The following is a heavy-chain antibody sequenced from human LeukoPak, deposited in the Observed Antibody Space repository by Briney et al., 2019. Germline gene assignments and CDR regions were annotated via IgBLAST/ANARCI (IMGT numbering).Heavy chain of an antibody. V-gene: IGHV3-21*01. CDR2: ISSSSSYI. J-gene: IGHJ5*01. CDR1: GFTFSSYS. D-gene: IGHD5-12*01. CDR3: AKGGYSGHEFDF. Sequence: PGGSLRLSCAASGFTFSSYSMNWVRQAPGKGLEWVSSISSSSSYIYYADSVKGRFTISRDNAKNSLYLQMNSLTVEDTAVYYCAKGGYSGHEFDFWGQGALVTVSS.